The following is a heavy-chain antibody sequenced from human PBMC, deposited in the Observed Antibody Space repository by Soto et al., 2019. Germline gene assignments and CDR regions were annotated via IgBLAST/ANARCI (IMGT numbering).Heavy chain of an antibody. D-gene: IGHD6-19*01. CDR2: IYSGGST. V-gene: IGHV3-53*02. Sequence: EVQLVETGGGLIQPGGSLRLSCAASGFTVSSNYMSWVRQAPGKGLEWVSVIYSGGSTYYADSVKGRFTISRDNSKNTRYLQMNSLRAEDTAVYYGAREGRIAVAGTSSWGQGTLVTVSS. CDR1: GFTVSSNY. J-gene: IGHJ4*02. CDR3: AREGRIAVAGTSS.